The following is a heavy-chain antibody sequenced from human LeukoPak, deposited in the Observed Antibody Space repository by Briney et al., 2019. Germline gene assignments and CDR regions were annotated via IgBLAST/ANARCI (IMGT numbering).Heavy chain of an antibody. Sequence: PGGSLRLSCSTSGFTFSSYAMHWVRQARGKGLEWVAVISYDGSNKYYADSVKGRFTISRDNSKNTLYLQMNSLRAEDTAVYYCARARPYCSGGSCYSPHYYYYGMDVWGQGTTVTVSS. V-gene: IGHV3-30-3*01. D-gene: IGHD2-15*01. CDR1: GFTFSSYA. J-gene: IGHJ6*02. CDR3: ARARPYCSGGSCYSPHYYYYGMDV. CDR2: ISYDGSNK.